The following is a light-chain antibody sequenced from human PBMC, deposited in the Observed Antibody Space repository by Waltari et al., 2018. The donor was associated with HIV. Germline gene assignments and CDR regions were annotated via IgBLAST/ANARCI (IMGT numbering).Light chain of an antibody. Sequence: QSVLTQPPSASGTPGQRVTTSCSGSNSNIGSNLVNWYKHLPGRAPKLLIYSNNQRPSGVPDRFSGSKSGTSASLAISGLQSEDEADYYCAVWDDSLNGPVFGGGTKLTVL. J-gene: IGLJ3*02. CDR1: NSNIGSNL. CDR3: AVWDDSLNGPV. CDR2: SNN. V-gene: IGLV1-44*01.